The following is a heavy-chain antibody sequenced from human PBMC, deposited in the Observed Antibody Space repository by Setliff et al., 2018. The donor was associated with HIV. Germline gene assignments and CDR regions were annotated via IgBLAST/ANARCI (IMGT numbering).Heavy chain of an antibody. Sequence: ASVKVSCKASGYTFTSYYIHWVRQAPGQGLEWMGRINPSGGSTNYAEKFQFRLTITADESTNTAYMELSSLKSEDTAVYYCARDPTGGAARFDYWGQGTLVTVSS. CDR3: ARDPTGGAARFDY. J-gene: IGHJ4*02. V-gene: IGHV1-46*01. CDR1: GYTFTSYY. D-gene: IGHD6-6*01. CDR2: INPSGGST.